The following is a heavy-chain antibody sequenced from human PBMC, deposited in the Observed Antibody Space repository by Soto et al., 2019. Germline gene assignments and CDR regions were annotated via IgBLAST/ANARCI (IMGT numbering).Heavy chain of an antibody. CDR1: GCSITSSNYY. CDR3: ARPPSYGGPFDY. Sequence: QLQLQESGPGLLKPSETLSLTCTVSGCSITSSNYYWAWIRQHPGQGLEWNGSIYYSGSSYYNPSLRSRITISVDTSKNQFSLKLSSVTAADTAVYYCARPPSYGGPFDYWGQGTLVTVTS. CDR2: IYYSGSS. V-gene: IGHV4-39*01. J-gene: IGHJ4*02. D-gene: IGHD4-17*01.